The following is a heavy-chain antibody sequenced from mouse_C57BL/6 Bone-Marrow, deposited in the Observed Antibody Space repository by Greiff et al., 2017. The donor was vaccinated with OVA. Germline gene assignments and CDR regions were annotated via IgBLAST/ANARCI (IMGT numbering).Heavy chain of an antibody. D-gene: IGHD2-1*01. CDR3: ASLYYGNYRWYFDV. CDR1: GFSLTSYG. V-gene: IGHV2-2*01. J-gene: IGHJ1*03. CDR2: IWSGGST. Sequence: VKLQESGPGLVQPSQSLSITCTVSGFSLTSYGVHWVRQSPGKGLEWLGVIWSGGSTDYNAAFISRPSISKDNTKSKVFFKMNSLQADDTAIYYCASLYYGNYRWYFDVWGTGTAVTVSS.